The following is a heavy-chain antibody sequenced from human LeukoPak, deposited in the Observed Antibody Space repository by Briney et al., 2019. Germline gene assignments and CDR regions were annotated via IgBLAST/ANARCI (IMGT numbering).Heavy chain of an antibody. D-gene: IGHD3-3*01. CDR1: GFTFRSYE. J-gene: IGHJ4*02. CDR2: LSSSGSAF. V-gene: IGHV3-48*03. Sequence: GGSLRLSCEDSGFTFRSYEMNWVRQAPGKGLEWIAYLSSSGSAFSYADSVKGRFTIARDNAKNSVYLEMNSLRADDTAVYYCARSARLMKGVVEVAALDDWGQGTLVTVSS. CDR3: ARSARLMKGVVEVAALDD.